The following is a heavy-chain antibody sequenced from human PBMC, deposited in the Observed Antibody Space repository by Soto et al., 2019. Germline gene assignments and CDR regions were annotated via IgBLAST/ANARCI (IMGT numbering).Heavy chain of an antibody. V-gene: IGHV3-21*01. CDR1: GFTFSSDS. CDR3: ARGISGYDSFYAFDI. D-gene: IGHD5-12*01. Sequence: PGGSLRLSCAASGFTFSSDSMNWVRQAPGKGLEWVSSISSSSSYIYYADSVKGRFTISRDNAKNSLYLQMNSLRAEDTAVYYCARGISGYDSFYAFDIWGQGTMVTVSS. J-gene: IGHJ3*02. CDR2: ISSSSSYI.